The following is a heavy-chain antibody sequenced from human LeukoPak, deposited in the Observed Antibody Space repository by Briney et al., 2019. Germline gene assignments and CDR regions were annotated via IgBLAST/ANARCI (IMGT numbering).Heavy chain of an antibody. CDR2: VNGDGSST. CDR1: GFTFSTYW. CDR3: TRDLSPAHF. Sequence: GGSLRLSCTASGFTFSTYWMHWVHQASGKGLMWVSRVNGDGSSTVYADSVKGRFTISRDNAKNTLYLQMNSLRAEDTAVYYCTRDLSPAHFWGQGTMVTVCS. D-gene: IGHD2/OR15-2a*01. V-gene: IGHV3-74*01. J-gene: IGHJ4*02.